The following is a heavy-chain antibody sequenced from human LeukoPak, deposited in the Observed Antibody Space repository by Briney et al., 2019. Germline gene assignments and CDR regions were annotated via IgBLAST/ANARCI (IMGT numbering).Heavy chain of an antibody. CDR3: AKAPGRSGYFPHYYYYMDV. CDR1: GFTFSNNW. Sequence: GGSLRLSCAASGFTFSNNWMTWVRQAPGKGLEWVASVKTDASEKYYVDSVKGRFTISRDNAKNSLYLQMNSLRAEDTAVYYCAKAPGRSGYFPHYYYYMDVWGKGTTVTVSS. D-gene: IGHD3-3*01. V-gene: IGHV3-7*03. J-gene: IGHJ6*03. CDR2: VKTDASEK.